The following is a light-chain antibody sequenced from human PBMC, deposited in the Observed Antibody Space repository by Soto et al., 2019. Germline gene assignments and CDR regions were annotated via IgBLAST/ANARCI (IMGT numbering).Light chain of an antibody. CDR3: GTWDSSLSAVV. Sequence: QSVLTQPPSVSAAPGQKVTISCSGSSSNIGNNYVSWYQQLPGTAPKLLTYDNNKRPSGIPDRFSGSKSGTSATLGITGLQTGDEADYYCGTWDSSLSAVVFGGWTQLTVL. V-gene: IGLV1-51*01. CDR2: DNN. CDR1: SSNIGNNY. J-gene: IGLJ2*01.